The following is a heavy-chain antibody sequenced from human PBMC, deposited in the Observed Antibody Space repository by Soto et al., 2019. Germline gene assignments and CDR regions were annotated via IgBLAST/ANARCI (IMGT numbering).Heavy chain of an antibody. D-gene: IGHD3-9*01. CDR3: AKDIFDYDILTGYLDY. CDR2: ISGSGGST. CDR1: GFTFSSYA. J-gene: IGHJ4*02. V-gene: IGHV3-23*01. Sequence: GGSLRLSCAASGFTFSSYAMSWVRQAPGKGLEWVSAISGSGGSTYYADSVKGRFTISRDNSKNTLYLQMNSLRAEDTAVYYCAKDIFDYDILTGYLDYWGQGTLVTVSS.